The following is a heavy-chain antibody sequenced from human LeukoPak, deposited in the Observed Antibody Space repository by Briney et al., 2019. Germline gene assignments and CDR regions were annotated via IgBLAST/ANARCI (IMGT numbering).Heavy chain of an antibody. D-gene: IGHD6-13*01. CDR2: INHSGST. V-gene: IGHV4-34*01. Sequence: PSETLSLTCAVYGGSFSGYYWGWIRQPPGKGLEWIGEINHSGSTNYNPSLKSRVTISVDTSKNQFSLKLSSVTAADTAVYYCASLLSAAGFDYWGQGTLVTVSS. J-gene: IGHJ4*02. CDR1: GGSFSGYY. CDR3: ASLLSAAGFDY.